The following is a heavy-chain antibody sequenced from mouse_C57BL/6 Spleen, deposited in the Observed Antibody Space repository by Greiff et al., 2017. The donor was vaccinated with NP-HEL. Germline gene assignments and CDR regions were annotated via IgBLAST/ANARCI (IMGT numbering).Heavy chain of an antibody. CDR2: IYPSDSET. J-gene: IGHJ2*01. CDR1: GYTFTSYW. Sequence: QVQLQQPGAELVRPGSSVKLSCKASGYTFTSYWMDWVKQRPGQGLEWIGNIYPSDSETHYNQKFKDKATLTVDKSSSTAYMQRSSLTSEDSAVYYCARSPLPFDYWGQGTTLTVSS. V-gene: IGHV1-61*01. CDR3: ARSPLPFDY.